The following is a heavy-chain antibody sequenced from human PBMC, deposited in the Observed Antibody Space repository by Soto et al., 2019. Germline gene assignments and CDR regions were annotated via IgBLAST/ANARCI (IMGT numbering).Heavy chain of an antibody. J-gene: IGHJ4*02. Sequence: EVHLVESGGGLVQPGRSLRLSCAASGFTFDNYAMHWVRQAPGKGLEWVSGISWNSNTIAYADSVKGRFTISRDNAKTALYLQMNSLRAEDTAFYYCAKDTGPNWGQGTLVTVSS. CDR1: GFTFDNYA. CDR3: AKDTGPN. CDR2: ISWNSNTI. V-gene: IGHV3-9*01.